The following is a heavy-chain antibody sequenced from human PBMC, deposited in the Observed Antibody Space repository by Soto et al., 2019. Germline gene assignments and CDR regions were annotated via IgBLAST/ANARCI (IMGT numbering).Heavy chain of an antibody. Sequence: QMQLVQSGAEVKERGSSVKISCKTSGGTFNTYALTWVRQAPGQGLEWIGGIIPIFGIKNVAQRFQGRVTIHADEYLTTAYLEITSLRSDDTAVYYWAKEAVDHWGQGTLVTVSS. CDR3: AKEAVDH. D-gene: IGHD4-17*01. J-gene: IGHJ4*02. V-gene: IGHV1-69*01. CDR2: IIPIFGIK. CDR1: GGTFNTYA.